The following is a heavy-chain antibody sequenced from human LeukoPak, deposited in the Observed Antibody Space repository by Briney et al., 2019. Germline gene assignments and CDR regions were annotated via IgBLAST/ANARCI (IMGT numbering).Heavy chain of an antibody. J-gene: IGHJ4*02. V-gene: IGHV3-66*01. D-gene: IGHD3-3*01. CDR1: GFTVSSNY. Sequence: GGSLRPSCAASGFTVSSNYMSWVRQAPGKGLEWVSVIYSGGSTYYADSVKGRFTISRDNSKNTLYLQMNSLRAEDTAVYYCARAYYDFWSGYYHHQVFDYWGQGTLVTVSS. CDR3: ARAYYDFWSGYYHHQVFDY. CDR2: IYSGGST.